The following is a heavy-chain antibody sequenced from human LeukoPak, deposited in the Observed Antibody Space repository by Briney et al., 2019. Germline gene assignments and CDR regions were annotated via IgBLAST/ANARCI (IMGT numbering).Heavy chain of an antibody. CDR2: ISYDGSNK. CDR3: VRHGYAGGWYNGFDL. Sequence: PGGSLRLSCAASGFTFSSYSMHWVRQAPGKGLEWVAVISYDGSNKYYADSVKGRFTISRDNAKNSLYLQMNSLRADDTALYYCVRHGYAGGWYNGFDLWGQGTMVTVSS. V-gene: IGHV3-30*03. CDR1: GFTFSSYS. D-gene: IGHD6-19*01. J-gene: IGHJ3*01.